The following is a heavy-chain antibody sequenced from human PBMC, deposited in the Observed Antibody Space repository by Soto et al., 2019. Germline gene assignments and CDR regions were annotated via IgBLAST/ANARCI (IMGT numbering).Heavy chain of an antibody. Sequence: EVQLVESGGGLVQPGGSLRLSCAASGFTVGNNYMNWVRQAPGKRLECVSLIYSGGRTNYADSVKVRFTISRDNSKNTLYLQTNSPRAAAAAVYDCARDPPGIAAAGGGWGQGTTVTVSS. CDR2: IYSGGRT. D-gene: IGHD6-13*01. J-gene: IGHJ6*02. CDR1: GFTVGNNY. CDR3: ARDPPGIAAAGGG. V-gene: IGHV3-66*01.